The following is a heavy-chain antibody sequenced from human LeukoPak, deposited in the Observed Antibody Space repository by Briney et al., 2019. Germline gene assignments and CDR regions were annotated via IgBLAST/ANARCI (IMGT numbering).Heavy chain of an antibody. CDR1: GFTFSSYS. J-gene: IGHJ4*02. CDR2: IKLDGSEK. D-gene: IGHD3-10*01. V-gene: IGHV3-7*01. CDR3: AGARGAHLFDY. Sequence: PGGSLRLSCAASGFTFSSYSMNWVRQAPGKGLEWVANIKLDGSEKYYVDSVMGRFTISRDNAMNSLYLQMNILRAEDTAVYYCAGARGAHLFDYWGQGTLVTV.